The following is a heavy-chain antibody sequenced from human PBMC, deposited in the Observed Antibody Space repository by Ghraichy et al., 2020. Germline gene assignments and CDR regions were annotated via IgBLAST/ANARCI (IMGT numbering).Heavy chain of an antibody. V-gene: IGHV4-39*01. CDR3: ARHAGSLHNPFDY. CDR2: IYYSGST. CDR1: GGSISSSSYY. J-gene: IGHJ4*02. Sequence: SETLSLTCTVSGGSISSSSYYWGWIRQPPGKGLEWIGSIYYSGSTYYNPSLKSRVTISVDTSKNQFSLKLSSVTATDTAVYYCARHAGSLHNPFDYWGQGTLVTVSS. D-gene: IGHD1-26*01.